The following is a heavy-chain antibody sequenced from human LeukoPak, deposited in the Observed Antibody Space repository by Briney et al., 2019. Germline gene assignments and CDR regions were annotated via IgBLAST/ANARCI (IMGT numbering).Heavy chain of an antibody. J-gene: IGHJ5*02. D-gene: IGHD5-18*01. V-gene: IGHV4-30-2*01. Sequence: SETLSLTCTVSGGSISSGGYYWSWIRQPPGKGLEWIGYIYHSGSTYYNPSLKSRVTISVDRSKNQFSLKLSSVTAADTAVYYCARDTAMPPMTGWFDPWGQGTLVTVSS. CDR3: ARDTAMPPMTGWFDP. CDR2: IYHSGST. CDR1: GGSISSGGYY.